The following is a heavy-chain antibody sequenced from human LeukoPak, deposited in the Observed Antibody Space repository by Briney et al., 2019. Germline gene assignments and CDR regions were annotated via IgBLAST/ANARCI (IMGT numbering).Heavy chain of an antibody. CDR3: AREDSGYDDWFDP. CDR2: INPNSGGT. CDR1: GYTFTGYY. V-gene: IGHV1-2*02. D-gene: IGHD5-12*01. Sequence: ASVNVSCMASGYTFTGYYMHGVRQAPGQGREWMGWINPNSGGTNYAQKFHGRVTMTRDTYISTAYMELSRLRSDDTAVYYCAREDSGYDDWFDPWGQGTLVTVSS. J-gene: IGHJ5*02.